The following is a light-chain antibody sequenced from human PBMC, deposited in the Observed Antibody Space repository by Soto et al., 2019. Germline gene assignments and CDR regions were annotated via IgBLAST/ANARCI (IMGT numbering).Light chain of an antibody. Sequence: EVVLTQSPGTLSLSPWERATLSCRASQSISSNYLAWYQQKPGQAPRLLIYATFRRATGIPDRFSGSGPGTDFTLTINRLEPEDFALYYCQQYTSSPRTFGQGTKVDIK. CDR1: QSISSNY. V-gene: IGKV3-20*01. CDR2: ATF. J-gene: IGKJ1*01. CDR3: QQYTSSPRT.